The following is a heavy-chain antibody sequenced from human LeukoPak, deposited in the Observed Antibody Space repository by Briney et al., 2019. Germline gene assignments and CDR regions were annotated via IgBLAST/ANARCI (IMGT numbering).Heavy chain of an antibody. CDR1: GGSISGYY. CDR3: ARLVSGVGYFDY. D-gene: IGHD6-19*01. CDR2: IYYSGST. J-gene: IGHJ4*02. Sequence: PSETLSHTCTVSGGSISGYYWSWIRQPPGKGLEWIGYIYYSGSTSYNPSLKSRVTISIDTSKNQFSLKLSSVTAADTAMYYCARLVSGVGYFDYWGQGTLVTVSS. V-gene: IGHV4-59*08.